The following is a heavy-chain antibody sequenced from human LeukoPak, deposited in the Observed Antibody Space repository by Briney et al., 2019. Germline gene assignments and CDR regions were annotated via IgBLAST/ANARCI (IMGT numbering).Heavy chain of an antibody. Sequence: PSETLSLTCAVYGGSFSGYYWSWIRQPPGKGLEWIGEINHSGSTNYNPSLKSRVTISVDTSKNQFSLKLSSVTAADTAVYCCARGAFFTGRYFDYWGQGTLVTVSS. D-gene: IGHD3-3*01. V-gene: IGHV4-34*01. J-gene: IGHJ4*02. CDR1: GGSFSGYY. CDR3: ARGAFFTGRYFDY. CDR2: INHSGST.